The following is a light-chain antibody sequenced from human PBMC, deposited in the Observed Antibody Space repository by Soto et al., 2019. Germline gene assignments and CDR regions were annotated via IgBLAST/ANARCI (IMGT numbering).Light chain of an antibody. V-gene: IGLV2-14*03. Sequence: QSALTQPASVSGSPGQSITISCTGTSSDVGGYNFVSWYQQYPGKAPKLIIYDVTNRPPGVSDRFSGSKSGNTASLTISGLQAEDEAEYYSSSCTSGSTDVVFGGGTKLTVL. J-gene: IGLJ2*01. CDR3: SSCTSGSTDVV. CDR2: DVT. CDR1: SSDVGGYNF.